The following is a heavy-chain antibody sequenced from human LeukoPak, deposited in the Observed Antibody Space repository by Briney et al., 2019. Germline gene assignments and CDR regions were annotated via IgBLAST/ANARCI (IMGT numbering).Heavy chain of an antibody. J-gene: IGHJ4*02. CDR2: IKQDGSEQ. CDR1: GFTFTTYW. CDR3: AGGYSYGYDY. D-gene: IGHD5-18*01. V-gene: IGHV3-7*03. Sequence: GGSLRLSCAASGFTFTTYWMGWVRQAPGKGLEWVANIKQDGSEQYYVDSVKGRFTISRDNAKNSLSLQMNSLRAEDTAVYYCAGGYSYGYDYWGQGTLVTVSS.